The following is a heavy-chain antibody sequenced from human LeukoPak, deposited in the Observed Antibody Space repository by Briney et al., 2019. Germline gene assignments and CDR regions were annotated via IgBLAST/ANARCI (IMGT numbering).Heavy chain of an antibody. CDR3: AKVVITTWMVYYFDY. J-gene: IGHJ4*02. D-gene: IGHD3-22*01. Sequence: RTGGSLRLSCAASGFTFSSYEMNWVRQAPGKGLEWVSYISSSGSTIYYADSVKGRFTISRDNAKNSLYLQMNSLRAEDTAIYYCAKVVITTWMVYYFDYWGQGTLVTVSS. V-gene: IGHV3-48*03. CDR2: ISSSGSTI. CDR1: GFTFSSYE.